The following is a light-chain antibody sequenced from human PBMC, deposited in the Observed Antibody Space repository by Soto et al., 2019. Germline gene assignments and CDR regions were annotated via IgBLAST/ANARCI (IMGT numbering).Light chain of an antibody. V-gene: IGKV1-39*01. CDR1: QSISRY. CDR3: QQTYSTPRT. J-gene: IGKJ1*01. CDR2: SVS. Sequence: DIQMTQSPSSLSASVGDRVTITCRASQSISRYLHWFQQKPGKAPKLLIHSVSSLQSGVPPRFSGSGSGADFTLTISSLQPEDFATYYCQQTYSTPRTFGQGTKVEI.